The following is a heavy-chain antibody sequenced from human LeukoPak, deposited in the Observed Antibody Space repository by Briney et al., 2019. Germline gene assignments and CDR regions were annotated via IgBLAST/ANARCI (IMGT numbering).Heavy chain of an antibody. D-gene: IGHD1-14*01. CDR3: ARNLITGPRDYYGMDV. Sequence: GGSLRLSCAASGFTVSSNYMSWVRQAPGKGLEWVSVIYGGGSTYYADSVKGRFTISRHNSKNTLYLQMNSLRAEDTAVYYCARNLITGPRDYYGMDVWGQGTTVTVSS. CDR1: GFTVSSNY. J-gene: IGHJ6*02. CDR2: IYGGGST. V-gene: IGHV3-53*04.